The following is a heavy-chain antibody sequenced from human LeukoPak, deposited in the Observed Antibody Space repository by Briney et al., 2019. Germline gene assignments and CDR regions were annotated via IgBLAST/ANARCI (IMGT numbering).Heavy chain of an antibody. CDR2: IYHTGST. J-gene: IGHJ4*02. CDR3: ARDAGTVTTPFDY. V-gene: IGHV4-38-2*02. CDR1: GYSISSGYY. D-gene: IGHD4-17*01. Sequence: SETLSLTCAVSGYSISSGYYWGWIRQPPGKGLEWIGSIYHTGSTYYKPSLKSRVTISVDTSKNQFSLNLSSVTAADTAVYYCARDAGTVTTPFDYWGQGTLVTVSS.